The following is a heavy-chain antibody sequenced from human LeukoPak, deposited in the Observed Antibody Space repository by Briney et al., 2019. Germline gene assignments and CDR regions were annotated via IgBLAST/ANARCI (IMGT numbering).Heavy chain of an antibody. CDR3: TIGGASGSLAH. D-gene: IGHD6-13*01. CDR2: TYTSGDT. J-gene: IGHJ4*02. Sequence: PSETLSLTCTVSRASISDNYWSWSRQPAGKALEWIGRTYTSGDTNYNPPLKSRASVSVDTSKNQFYLSLRYVTAADTAVYYCTIGGASGSLAHWGPGTLVTVSS. V-gene: IGHV4-4*07. CDR1: RASISDNY.